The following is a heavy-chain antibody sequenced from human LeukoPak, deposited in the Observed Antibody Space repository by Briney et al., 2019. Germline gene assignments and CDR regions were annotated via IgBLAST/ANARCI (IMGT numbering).Heavy chain of an antibody. D-gene: IGHD4-11*01. CDR1: GGSISSGDYY. Sequence: SETLSHTCTVSGGSISSGDYYWSWIRQPPGKGLEWIGYIYYSGSTYYNPSLKSRVTISVDTSKNQFSLRLSSVTAADTAVYYCARADDYTIFDYWGQGTLVTVSS. CDR2: IYYSGST. J-gene: IGHJ4*02. CDR3: ARADDYTIFDY. V-gene: IGHV4-30-4*01.